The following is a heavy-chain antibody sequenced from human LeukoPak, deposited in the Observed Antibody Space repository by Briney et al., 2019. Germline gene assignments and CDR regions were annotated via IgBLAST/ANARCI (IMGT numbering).Heavy chain of an antibody. CDR2: IKQDGSEK. V-gene: IGHV3-7*01. D-gene: IGHD1-1*01. CDR1: GFTFSSNG. CDR3: ARSWNDGYYYYYYMDV. J-gene: IGHJ6*03. Sequence: GGTLRLSCVGSGFTFSSNGMSWVRQAPGKGLEWVANIKQDGSEKYYVDSVKGRFTISRDNAKNSLYLQMNSLRAEDTAVYYCARSWNDGYYYYYYMDVWGKGTTVTISS.